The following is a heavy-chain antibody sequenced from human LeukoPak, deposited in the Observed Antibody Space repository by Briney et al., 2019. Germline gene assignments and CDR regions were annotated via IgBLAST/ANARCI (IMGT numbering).Heavy chain of an antibody. Sequence: MPGGSLRLSCAASGFTFSSYSMNWVRQAPGKGLEWVSSISSSGSYIYYADSVKGRFTISRDNAKNSLYLQMNSLRAEDTAVYYCTRDRVDIVATTEFDYWGQGTLVTVSS. J-gene: IGHJ4*02. V-gene: IGHV3-21*01. CDR1: GFTFSSYS. CDR2: ISSSGSYI. CDR3: TRDRVDIVATTEFDY. D-gene: IGHD5-12*01.